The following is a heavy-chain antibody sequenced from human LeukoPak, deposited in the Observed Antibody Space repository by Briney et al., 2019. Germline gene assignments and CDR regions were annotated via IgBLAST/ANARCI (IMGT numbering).Heavy chain of an antibody. J-gene: IGHJ4*02. Sequence: PGGSLRLSCAASGFTFSSYWMSWVRQAPGKGLEWVSVIYSGGSTYYADSVKGRFTISRDNSKNTLYLQMNSLRAEDTAVYYCAMCSGGSCYSFDYWGQGTLVTVSS. CDR2: IYSGGST. D-gene: IGHD2-15*01. CDR1: GFTFSSYW. V-gene: IGHV3-66*01. CDR3: AMCSGGSCYSFDY.